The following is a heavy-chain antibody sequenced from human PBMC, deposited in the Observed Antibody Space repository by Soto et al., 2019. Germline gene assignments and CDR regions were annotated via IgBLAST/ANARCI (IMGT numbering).Heavy chain of an antibody. CDR1: GYTFSGFH. V-gene: IGHV1-2*02. Sequence: ASVKVSCKASGYTFSGFHMHWVRQAPGQGLEYMGWINPDSGATHYAQRFQGRVSMTRDTSISTAYMELSRLRPDDTAVYYFPTGAVSATAMGDFWGQGTQVTVSS. D-gene: IGHD2-2*01. CDR3: PTGAVSATAMGDF. CDR2: INPDSGAT. J-gene: IGHJ4*01.